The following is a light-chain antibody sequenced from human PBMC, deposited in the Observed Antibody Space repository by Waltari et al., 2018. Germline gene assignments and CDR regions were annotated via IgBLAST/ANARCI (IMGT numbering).Light chain of an antibody. J-gene: IGKJ1*01. V-gene: IGKV1-5*03. Sequence: DIQMTQSPSTLTASVGDTVTITCRASQSSGDWLAWLQQKPGKAPKVLIYKASSLDTGVPSRFSGSGSGTEFTLTITSLQPDDFATYYCQQCDTYYWTFGQGTQLEMK. CDR3: QQCDTYYWT. CDR2: KAS. CDR1: QSSGDW.